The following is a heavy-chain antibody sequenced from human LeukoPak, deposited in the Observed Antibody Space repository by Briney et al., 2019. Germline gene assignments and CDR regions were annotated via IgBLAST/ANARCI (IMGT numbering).Heavy chain of an antibody. V-gene: IGHV1-18*01. CDR1: GYTFTSYG. Sequence: GASVKVSCKASGYTFTSYGISWERQAPGQGLEWMGWISAYNGNTNYAQKLQGRVTMTTDTSTSTAYMELRSLRSDDTAVYYCARDIVVVPAAKPLDYWGQGTLVTVSS. CDR3: ARDIVVVPAAKPLDY. D-gene: IGHD2-2*02. CDR2: ISAYNGNT. J-gene: IGHJ4*02.